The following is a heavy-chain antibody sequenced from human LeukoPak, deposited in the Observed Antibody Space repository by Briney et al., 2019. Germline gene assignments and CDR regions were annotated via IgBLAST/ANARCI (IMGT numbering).Heavy chain of an antibody. D-gene: IGHD4-11*01. Sequence: MTSETLSLTCAVYGGSFSGYYWSWIRQPPGKGLEWIGEINHSGSTNYNPSLKSRVTISVDTSKNQFSLRLSSVTAADTAVYYCAREFGVTTHYYYYMDVWGKGTTVTVSS. J-gene: IGHJ6*03. V-gene: IGHV4-34*01. CDR3: AREFGVTTHYYYYMDV. CDR2: INHSGST. CDR1: GGSFSGYY.